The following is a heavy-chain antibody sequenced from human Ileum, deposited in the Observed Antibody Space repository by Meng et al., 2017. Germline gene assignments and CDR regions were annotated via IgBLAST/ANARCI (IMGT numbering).Heavy chain of an antibody. Sequence: QVQLVQSGAEVKKPGSSVKVSCKTSGGTFSSDAISWVRQAPGQGLVWLGGLIPMSGAPYYAQNFQGRVTITADESTSTHYMELSNLRSEDTAMYYCASESGRGFTPDYWGQGTLVTVSS. J-gene: IGHJ4*02. CDR1: GGTFSSDA. V-gene: IGHV1-69*01. CDR2: LIPMSGAP. D-gene: IGHD3-10*01. CDR3: ASESGRGFTPDY.